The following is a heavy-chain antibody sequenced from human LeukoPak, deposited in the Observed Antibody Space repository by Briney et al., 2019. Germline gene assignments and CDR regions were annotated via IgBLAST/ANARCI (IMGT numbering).Heavy chain of an antibody. D-gene: IGHD2-15*01. CDR1: GFTFSSYA. CDR3: AKFRFGGGPPFDY. J-gene: IGHJ4*02. CDR2: ISGSGGST. Sequence: GGSLRLSCAASGFTFSSYAMSWVGQAPGKGLEWVSAISGSGGSTYYADSVKGRVTISRENSKKRLTMYVQMVSLRAEDTAVYYCAKFRFGGGPPFDYWGQGTLVTVSS. V-gene: IGHV3-23*01.